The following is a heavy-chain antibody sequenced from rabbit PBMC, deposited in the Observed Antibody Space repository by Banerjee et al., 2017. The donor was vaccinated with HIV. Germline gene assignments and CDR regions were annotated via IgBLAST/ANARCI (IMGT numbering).Heavy chain of an antibody. Sequence: QEQLVESGGDLVKPEGSLTLTCKASGIDFSSYYYMCWVRQAPGEGLEWIACIYAGGIGYIYYASWAKGRFTISKTSSTTVTLQMTSLTAADTATYFCARVDAGSSGYPYYFNLWGPGTLVTVS. D-gene: IGHD1-1*01. CDR2: IYAGGIGYI. J-gene: IGHJ4*01. CDR3: ARVDAGSSGYPYYFNL. CDR1: GIDFSSYYY. V-gene: IGHV1S45*01.